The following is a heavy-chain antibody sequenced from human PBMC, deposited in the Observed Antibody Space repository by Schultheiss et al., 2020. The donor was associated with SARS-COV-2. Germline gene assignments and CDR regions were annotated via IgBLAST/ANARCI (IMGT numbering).Heavy chain of an antibody. D-gene: IGHD2-8*01. CDR1: GFTFSSYA. CDR2: IKCDGSEK. Sequence: GESLKISCAASGFTFSSYAMSWVRQAPEKGLEWVADIKCDGSEKYYVDSVKGRLTISRDNAKNTLYLQMNSLRAEDTAAYYCARDAEKGPGLYLDVWGQGTTVTVSS. J-gene: IGHJ6*02. CDR3: ARDAEKGPGLYLDV. V-gene: IGHV3-7*01.